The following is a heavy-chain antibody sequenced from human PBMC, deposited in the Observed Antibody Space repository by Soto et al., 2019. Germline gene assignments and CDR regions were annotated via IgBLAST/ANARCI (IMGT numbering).Heavy chain of an antibody. D-gene: IGHD6-25*01. CDR2: LYADGST. CDR3: ARTAEGDTPRTHWYFDL. J-gene: IGHJ2*01. CDR1: GFPINVTY. Sequence: GGSLRLSCAASGFPINVTYLSWVRQAPGKGLEWLSVLYADGSTYYIDSVKGRFRISRDNAKNTLYLQMDNLRADDTAMYFCARTAEGDTPRTHWYFDLWGRGTPVTVSS. V-gene: IGHV3-53*01.